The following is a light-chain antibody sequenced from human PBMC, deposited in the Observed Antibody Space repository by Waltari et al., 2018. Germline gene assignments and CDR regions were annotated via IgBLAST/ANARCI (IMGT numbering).Light chain of an antibody. CDR1: SSAVGGYNY. CDR3: AAWDDRLNGVV. CDR2: EVS. V-gene: IGLV2-14*01. J-gene: IGLJ2*01. Sequence: QSALTQPASVSGSPGQSITLSCPGPSSAVGGYNYVSWYQQPPGKAPKLMIYEVSNRPSGVSNRFSGSKSGNTASLTISGLQAEDEADYYCAAWDDRLNGVVFGGGTKLTVL.